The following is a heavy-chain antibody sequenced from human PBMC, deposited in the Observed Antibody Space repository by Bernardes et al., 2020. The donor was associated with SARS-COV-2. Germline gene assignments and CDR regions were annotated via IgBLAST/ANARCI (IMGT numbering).Heavy chain of an antibody. V-gene: IGHV1-2*02. Sequence: ASVKVSCKASGFTFTGYYLHWVRQAPGQGLEWMGWINPHGGGTNYVQKFQGRVTMTGDTSISTAYMELSRLRSDDTAIYYCATSFSSSFNAFDIWGQGTKVAVSS. CDR2: INPHGGGT. CDR1: GFTFTGYY. CDR3: ATSFSSSFNAFDI. J-gene: IGHJ3*02. D-gene: IGHD6-13*01.